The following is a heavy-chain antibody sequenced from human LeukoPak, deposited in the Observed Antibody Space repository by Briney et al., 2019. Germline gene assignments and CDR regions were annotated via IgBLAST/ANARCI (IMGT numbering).Heavy chain of an antibody. CDR1: GGSISSYY. D-gene: IGHD1-14*01. CDR3: ARLQPAFDI. CDR2: IYYSGST. J-gene: IGHJ3*02. Sequence: SETLSLTCTVSGGSISSYYWSWIRQPPGKGLEWIGYIYYSGSTNYNPSLKSRVTISVDTSKNQLSLKLSSVTAADTAVYYCARLQPAFDIWGQGTMVTVSS. V-gene: IGHV4-59*08.